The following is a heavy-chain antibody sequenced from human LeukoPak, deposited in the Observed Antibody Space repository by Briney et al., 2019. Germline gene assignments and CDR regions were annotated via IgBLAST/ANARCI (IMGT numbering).Heavy chain of an antibody. V-gene: IGHV4-59*01. Sequence: PSETLSLTCTVSGGSISSYYWSWIRQPPGKGPEWIGYIYYSGATNYNPSLKSRVTISIDTSKIQFSLRLSSVTAADTAVYYCARSPYSSSSYYYDMDVWGQGTTVTVSS. CDR1: GGSISSYY. J-gene: IGHJ6*02. CDR2: IYYSGAT. CDR3: ARSPYSSSSYYYDMDV. D-gene: IGHD6-6*01.